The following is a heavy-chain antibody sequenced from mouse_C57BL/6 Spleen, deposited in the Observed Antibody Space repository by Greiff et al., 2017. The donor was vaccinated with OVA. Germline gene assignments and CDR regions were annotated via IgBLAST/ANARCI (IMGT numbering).Heavy chain of an antibody. J-gene: IGHJ4*01. D-gene: IGHD2-4*01. CDR3: ARLSMITTRYAMDY. Sequence: QVHVKQSGPGLVQPSQSLSITCTVSGFSLTSYGVHWVRQSPGKGLEWLGAIWSGGSTDYNAAFISRLSISKDNAKSQVFFKMNSLQADDTAIYYCARLSMITTRYAMDYWGQGTSVTVSS. CDR1: GFSLTSYG. V-gene: IGHV2-2*01. CDR2: IWSGGST.